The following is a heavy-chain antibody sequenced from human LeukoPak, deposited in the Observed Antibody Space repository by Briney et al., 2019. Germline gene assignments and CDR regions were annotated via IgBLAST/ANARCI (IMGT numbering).Heavy chain of an antibody. V-gene: IGHV4-39*07. Sequence: PSETLSLTCTVSGGSISSSSYYWGWIRQPPGMGLEWIGSIYYSGSTYYNPSLKSRVTISVDTSKNQFSLKLSSVTAADTAVYYCARSRDGYKFDYWGQGTLVTVSS. CDR3: ARSRDGYKFDY. J-gene: IGHJ4*02. CDR1: GGSISSSSYY. CDR2: IYYSGST. D-gene: IGHD5-24*01.